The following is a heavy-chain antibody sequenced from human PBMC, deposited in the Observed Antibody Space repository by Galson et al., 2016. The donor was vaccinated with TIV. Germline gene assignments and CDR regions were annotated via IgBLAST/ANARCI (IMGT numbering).Heavy chain of an antibody. D-gene: IGHD2-2*02. J-gene: IGHJ4*02. V-gene: IGHV3-23*01. CDR3: AKGKGSSCYSGADY. CDR1: GFTFTIYS. Sequence: SLRLSCAASGFTFTIYSMHWVRQAPGKGLEWVSAISGSGDNTFYAGSVKGRFTISRDTSKNTLYLQMSSLRAEDTALYYCAKGKGSSCYSGADYWGQGTLVTVSS. CDR2: ISGSGDNT.